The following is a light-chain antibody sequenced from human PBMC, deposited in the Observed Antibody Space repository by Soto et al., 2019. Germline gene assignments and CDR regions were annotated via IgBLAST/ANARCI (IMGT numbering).Light chain of an antibody. Sequence: EFVLTQSPATVSVSPGDRVTLSCRASRTVHSNVAWYQHKPGQAPRLLIYGASFRATGMPARFSGSGFGTEFTLTISSLLSEDFAVYYCHQYYKWPLTFGGGTKVDIK. V-gene: IGKV3-15*01. CDR1: RTVHSN. CDR3: HQYYKWPLT. J-gene: IGKJ4*01. CDR2: GAS.